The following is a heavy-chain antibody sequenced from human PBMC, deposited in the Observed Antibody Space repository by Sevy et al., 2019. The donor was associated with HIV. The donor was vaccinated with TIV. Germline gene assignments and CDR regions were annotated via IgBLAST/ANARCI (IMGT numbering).Heavy chain of an antibody. Sequence: GGSLRLSCAASGFTFSGSAMHWVRQAPGQGLEWVSVISYNGDFKYYADSVKGRFTITRENSKNTLYLQMNSLRAEDTGVYYCAKDYVIAGGYRSHFDHWGQGSLVTVSS. J-gene: IGHJ4*02. V-gene: IGHV3-30*18. D-gene: IGHD5-12*01. CDR1: GFTFSGSA. CDR3: AKDYVIAGGYRSHFDH. CDR2: ISYNGDFK.